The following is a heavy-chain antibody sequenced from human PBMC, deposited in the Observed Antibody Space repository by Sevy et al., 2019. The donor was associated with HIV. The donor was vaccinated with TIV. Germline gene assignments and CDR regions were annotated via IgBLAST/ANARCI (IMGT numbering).Heavy chain of an antibody. Sequence: SETLSLTCAISGYSISSGYYWGWIRQPPGKGLEWIGSIYHSGSTYYNPSLKSRVTISVDTSKNQFSLKLSSVTAADTAVYYCARSWGRWNYFDYWGQRTLVTVSS. CDR3: ARSWGRWNYFDY. CDR2: IYHSGST. CDR1: GYSISSGYY. J-gene: IGHJ4*02. V-gene: IGHV4-38-2*01. D-gene: IGHD7-27*01.